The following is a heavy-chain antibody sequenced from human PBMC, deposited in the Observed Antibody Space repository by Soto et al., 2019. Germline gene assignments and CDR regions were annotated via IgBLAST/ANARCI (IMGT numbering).Heavy chain of an antibody. D-gene: IGHD4-4*01. J-gene: IGHJ6*02. V-gene: IGHV3-30-3*01. CDR1: GITISNYF. CDR2: ISYDGSNK. CDR3: VAGAQYYAMGV. Sequence: QVQLVESVGGVVQPGRSLRVSCAASGITISNYFMYLVRQAPGKGLEWVAAISYDGSNKHYSDYVKGRFTISRDNSKNTLFLQMNSLRDEDTAVYYCVAGAQYYAMGVWGQGTTVAVSS.